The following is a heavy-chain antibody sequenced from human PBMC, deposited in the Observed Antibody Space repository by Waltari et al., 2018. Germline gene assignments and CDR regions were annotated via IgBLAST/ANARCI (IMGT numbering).Heavy chain of an antibody. Sequence: QVQLQQSGPGLVKPSQTLPLPCAISGDSVSSNSAACNWIRQSPSRGLEWLGRTYYRSKWYNDYAVSVKSRITINPDTSKNQFSLQLNSVTPEDTAVYYCARAFRTAMVLWGNFDYWGQGTLVTVSS. CDR2: TYYRSKWYN. J-gene: IGHJ4*02. CDR1: GDSVSSNSAA. CDR3: ARAFRTAMVLWGNFDY. V-gene: IGHV6-1*01. D-gene: IGHD5-18*01.